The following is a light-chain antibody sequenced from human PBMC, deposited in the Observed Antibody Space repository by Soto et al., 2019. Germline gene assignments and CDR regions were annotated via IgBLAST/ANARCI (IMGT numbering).Light chain of an antibody. CDR1: SGDIGSYNR. J-gene: IGLJ1*01. Sequence: QSALTQPASVSGSPGQSITISCTGTSGDIGSYNRVSWYQQHPGKAPKLIIYEVTDRPSGVSNRFSGSKSGNTASLTISGLQAEDEAEYYCSSYTNINPRDRVFGPGTKV. CDR2: EVT. V-gene: IGLV2-14*01. CDR3: SSYTNINPRDRV.